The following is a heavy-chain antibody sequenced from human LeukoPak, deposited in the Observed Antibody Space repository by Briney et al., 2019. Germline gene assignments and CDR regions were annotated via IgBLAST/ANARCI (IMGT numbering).Heavy chain of an antibody. CDR2: IYYSGST. D-gene: IGHD6-19*01. CDR1: GGSISSGGYY. Sequence: PSETLSLTCTVSGGSISSGGYYWSWIRQHPGQGLEWIGYIYYSGSTYYNPSLKSRVTISVDTSKNQFSLKLSSVTAADTAVYYCARVRRYSSGWPDNWFDPWGQGTLVTVSS. J-gene: IGHJ5*02. CDR3: ARVRRYSSGWPDNWFDP. V-gene: IGHV4-31*03.